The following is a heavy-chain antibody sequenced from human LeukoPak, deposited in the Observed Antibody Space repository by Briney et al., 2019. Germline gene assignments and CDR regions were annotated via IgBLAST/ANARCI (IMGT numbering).Heavy chain of an antibody. CDR3: ASPQDIENLYYYYGMDV. Sequence: SETLSLTCTVSGGSISSYYWSWIRQPPGKGLEWNGYIYYSGSTNYNPSLKSRVTISVDTSKNQFSLKLSSVTAADTAVYYCASPQDIENLYYYYGMDVWGQGTTVTVSS. V-gene: IGHV4-59*01. CDR2: IYYSGST. J-gene: IGHJ6*02. CDR1: GGSISSYY. D-gene: IGHD2-15*01.